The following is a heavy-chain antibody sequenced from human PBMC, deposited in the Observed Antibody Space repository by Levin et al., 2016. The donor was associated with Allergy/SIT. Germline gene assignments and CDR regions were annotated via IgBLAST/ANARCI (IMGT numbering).Heavy chain of an antibody. Sequence: LSLTCAASGFTFSSYAMSWVRQAPGKGLEWVSAISGSGGSTYYADSVKGRFTISRDNSKNTLYLQMNSLRAEDTAVYYCAKVWGGYSPHFDYWGQGTLVTVSS. D-gene: IGHD5-18*01. CDR1: GFTFSSYA. V-gene: IGHV3-23*01. CDR2: ISGSGGST. CDR3: AKVWGGYSPHFDY. J-gene: IGHJ4*02.